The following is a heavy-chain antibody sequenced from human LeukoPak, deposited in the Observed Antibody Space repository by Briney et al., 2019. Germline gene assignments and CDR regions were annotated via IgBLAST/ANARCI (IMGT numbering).Heavy chain of an antibody. Sequence: GGSLRLSCAASGFTFSSYSMNWVRRAPGKGLEWVSSISSSSSYTYYADSVKGRFTISRDNAKNSLYLQMNSLRAEDTAVYYCARDRGDFWSGYYYDYWGQGTLVTVSS. V-gene: IGHV3-21*01. CDR1: GFTFSSYS. CDR3: ARDRGDFWSGYYYDY. D-gene: IGHD3-3*01. J-gene: IGHJ4*02. CDR2: ISSSSSYT.